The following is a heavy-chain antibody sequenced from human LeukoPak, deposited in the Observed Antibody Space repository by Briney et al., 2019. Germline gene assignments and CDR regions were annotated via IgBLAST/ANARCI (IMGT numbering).Heavy chain of an antibody. CDR2: IYTSGST. V-gene: IGHV4-61*02. CDR1: GGSISSGSYY. Sequence: SETLSLTCTVSGGSISSGSYYWSWIRQPAGKGLEWIGRIYTSGSTNYNPSLKSRVTISVDTSKNQFSLKLNSVTAADTAVYYCARTRPAFDIWGQGTMVTVSS. CDR3: ARTRPAFDI. J-gene: IGHJ3*02.